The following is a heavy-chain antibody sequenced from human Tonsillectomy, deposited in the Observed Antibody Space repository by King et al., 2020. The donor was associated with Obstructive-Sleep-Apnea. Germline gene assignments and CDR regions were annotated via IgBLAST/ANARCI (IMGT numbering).Heavy chain of an antibody. J-gene: IGHJ6*02. CDR1: GLSLSTSGMC. V-gene: IGHV2-70*01. D-gene: IGHD5-18*01. Sequence: VTLKESGPALVKPTQTLTLTCTLSGLSLSTSGMCVTWIRQPPGKALEWLAFIDWDDEKYYSTSLKTRLTISKDTSKNQVVLTMTNMDPVDTATYYCARIRYTFGFYGMDVWGQGTTVTVSS. CDR2: IDWDDEK. CDR3: ARIRYTFGFYGMDV.